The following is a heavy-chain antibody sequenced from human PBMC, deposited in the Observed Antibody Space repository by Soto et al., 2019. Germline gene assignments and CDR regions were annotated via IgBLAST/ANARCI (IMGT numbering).Heavy chain of an antibody. CDR3: ARDYYCSGGSCYWFDP. CDR2: INPSGGST. J-gene: IGHJ5*02. Sequence: QVQLVQSGAEVKKPGASVKVSCKASGYTFTSYYMHWVRQAPGQGLEWMGIINPSGGSTSYAQKFQGRVTMTRDTSTSTVYKELSSLRSEDTAVYYCARDYYCSGGSCYWFDPWGQGTLVTVSS. CDR1: GYTFTSYY. D-gene: IGHD2-15*01. V-gene: IGHV1-46*01.